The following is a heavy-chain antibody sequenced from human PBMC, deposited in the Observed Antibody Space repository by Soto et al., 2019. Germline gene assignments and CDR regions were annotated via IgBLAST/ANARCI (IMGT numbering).Heavy chain of an antibody. CDR2: IYYSGST. D-gene: IGHD3-3*01. CDR1: GGSISSGDYY. J-gene: IGHJ3*02. CDR3: ARDRLVGWLAVDAFDI. Sequence: QVQLQESGPGLVKPSQTLSLTCTVSGGSISSGDYYWSWIRQPPGKGLEWIGYIYYSGSTYYNPSLKRRVTISVDTSKNQFSLKLSSVTAADTAVYYCARDRLVGWLAVDAFDIWGQGTMVTVSS. V-gene: IGHV4-30-4*01.